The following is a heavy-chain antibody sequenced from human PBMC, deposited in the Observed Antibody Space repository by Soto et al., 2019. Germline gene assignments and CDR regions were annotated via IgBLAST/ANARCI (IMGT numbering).Heavy chain of an antibody. V-gene: IGHV1-3*01. J-gene: IGHJ3*02. CDR3: ARGPLYCGGDCPSPYAFEI. CDR2: INAGNGNT. D-gene: IGHD2-21*02. Sequence: ASVKVSCKASGYTFTSYAMHWVRQAPGQRLEWMGWINAGNGNTKYSQKFQGRVTITRDTSASTAYMELSSLRSEDTAVYYCARGPLYCGGDCPSPYAFEIWGQGTMVTGSS. CDR1: GYTFTSYA.